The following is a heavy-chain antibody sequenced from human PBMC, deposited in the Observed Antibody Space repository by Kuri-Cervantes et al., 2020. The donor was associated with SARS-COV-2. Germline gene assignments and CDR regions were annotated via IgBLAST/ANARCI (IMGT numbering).Heavy chain of an antibody. Sequence: GSLRLSCAASGFTFSSYAMAWVRQAPGKGLEWVTDISVSGGDTHYADSVRGRFTISRDNSKNTLYLQVNSLRAEDTAVYFCAKVNGILGSAWYGRAHFDYWGQGTLVTVSS. J-gene: IGHJ4*02. CDR3: AKVNGILGSAWYGRAHFDY. D-gene: IGHD6-19*01. CDR1: GFTFSSYA. CDR2: ISVSGGDT. V-gene: IGHV3-23*01.